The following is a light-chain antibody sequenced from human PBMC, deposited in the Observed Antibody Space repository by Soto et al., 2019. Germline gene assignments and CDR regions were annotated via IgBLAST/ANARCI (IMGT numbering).Light chain of an antibody. CDR2: EDS. Sequence: QSALTQPASMSGSPGQSITISCTATTSDVGSYNLVSWYQQHPGKVPKVMIYEDSKRPSGVSNRFSGSKSGNTASLTISGLQAEDEADYYCCSYAGTNTFVVFGGGTKLTVL. CDR1: TSDVGSYNL. J-gene: IGLJ2*01. V-gene: IGLV2-23*02. CDR3: CSYAGTNTFVV.